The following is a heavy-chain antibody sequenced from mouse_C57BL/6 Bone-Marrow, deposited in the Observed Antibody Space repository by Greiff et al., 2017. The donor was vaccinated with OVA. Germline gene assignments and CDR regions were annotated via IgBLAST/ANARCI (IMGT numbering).Heavy chain of an antibody. V-gene: IGHV2-6-1*01. Sequence: VKLMESGPGLVAPSRSLSITCTVSGFSLTSYGVHWVRQPPGKGLEWLVVIWSDGSTTYNSALKSRLSISKDNSKSQVFLKMNSLQTDDTAMYYCARQEDYYGSSLMDYWGQGTSVTVSS. CDR2: IWSDGST. D-gene: IGHD1-1*01. CDR3: ARQEDYYGSSLMDY. J-gene: IGHJ4*01. CDR1: GFSLTSYG.